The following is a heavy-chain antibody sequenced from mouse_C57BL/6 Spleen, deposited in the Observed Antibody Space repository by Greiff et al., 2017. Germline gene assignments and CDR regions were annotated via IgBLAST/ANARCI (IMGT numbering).Heavy chain of an antibody. Sequence: VQLQQSGAELVMPGASVKLSCKASGYTFTSYWMHWVKQRPGQGLEWIGEIDPSDNYTNYNQKFKGKATLTVDKSSSTAYMQLSSLTSEDSAVXYCAQIVQDGSSYSYFDYRGQGTTRTVSS. CDR1: GYTFTSYW. CDR2: IDPSDNYT. J-gene: IGHJ2*01. CDR3: AQIVQDGSSYSYFDY. D-gene: IGHD1-1*01. V-gene: IGHV1-69*01.